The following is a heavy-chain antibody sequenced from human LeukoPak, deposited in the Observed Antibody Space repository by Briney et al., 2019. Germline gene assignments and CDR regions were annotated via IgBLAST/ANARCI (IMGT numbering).Heavy chain of an antibody. CDR2: MCYSGST. CDR1: GGSISSYY. Sequence: KPSETLTLTCTVSGGSISSYYLSWIRQPPGKGLEWVGYMCYSGSTTYYTPLKSRVTISVDVSKNHCSLKLSSVTAADPAVYYCVRRSTYHLFDDWGQGTLVTVSS. CDR3: VRRSTYHLFDD. D-gene: IGHD1-26*01. V-gene: IGHV4-59*08. J-gene: IGHJ4*02.